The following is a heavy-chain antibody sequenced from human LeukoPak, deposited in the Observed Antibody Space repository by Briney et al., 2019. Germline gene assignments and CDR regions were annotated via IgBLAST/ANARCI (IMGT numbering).Heavy chain of an antibody. Sequence: SETLSLTCTVSGGSISSYYWSWIRQPPGKGLEWIGYIYYSGSTNYNPSLKSRVTISVDTSKNQFSLKLSSVTAADTAVYYCARRMYYYDSSGYYRVYAFDIWGQGTMVTVSS. CDR3: ARRMYYYDSSGYYRVYAFDI. J-gene: IGHJ3*02. CDR2: IYYSGST. V-gene: IGHV4-59*01. CDR1: GGSISSYY. D-gene: IGHD3-22*01.